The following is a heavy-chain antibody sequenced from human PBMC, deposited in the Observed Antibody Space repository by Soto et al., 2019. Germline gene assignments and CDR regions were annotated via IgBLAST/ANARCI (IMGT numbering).Heavy chain of an antibody. J-gene: IGHJ5*02. V-gene: IGHV5-51*01. CDR3: VRQMAVGGTPWFDP. CDR1: GDSFTTYW. CDR2: IYPGDSDT. D-gene: IGHD6-19*01. Sequence: GETLKISCKGSGDSFTTYWIGWVRQMPGKGLEWMGIIYPGDSDTRYSPSFQGQVTISADKSISTAYLQWSSLKASDTDMYYCVRQMAVGGTPWFDPWGQGTLVTSPQ.